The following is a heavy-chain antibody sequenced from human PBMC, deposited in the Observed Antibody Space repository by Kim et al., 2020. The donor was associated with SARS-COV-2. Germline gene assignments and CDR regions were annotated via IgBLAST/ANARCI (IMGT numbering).Heavy chain of an antibody. J-gene: IGHJ3*02. V-gene: IGHV1-2*06. CDR3: ARTLRHCTNGVCYTRVDAFDI. CDR2: INPNSGGT. Sequence: ASVKVSCKASGYTFTGYYMHWVREAPGQGLEWMGRINPNSGGTNYAQKFQGRVTMTRDTSISTAYMELSRLRSDDTAVYYCARTLRHCTNGVCYTRVDAFDIWGQGTMVTVSS. D-gene: IGHD2-8*01. CDR1: GYTFTGYY.